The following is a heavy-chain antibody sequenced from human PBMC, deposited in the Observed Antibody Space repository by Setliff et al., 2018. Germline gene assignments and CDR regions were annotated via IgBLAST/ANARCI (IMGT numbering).Heavy chain of an antibody. CDR3: ARGKYDILTGEYYFDF. Sequence: GASVKVSCKASGYTFTGYYIHWVRQAPGQGLEWMGCLNPNSGGTNSTRKFGGCVTMTRDTSISAAYMELSSLKSNDTAVYYCARGKYDILTGEYYFDFWGQGTLVTVSS. CDR2: LNPNSGGT. CDR1: GYTFTGYY. D-gene: IGHD3-9*01. J-gene: IGHJ4*02. V-gene: IGHV1-2*04.